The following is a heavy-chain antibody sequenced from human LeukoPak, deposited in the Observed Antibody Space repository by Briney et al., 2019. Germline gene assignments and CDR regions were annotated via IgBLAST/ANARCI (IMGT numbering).Heavy chain of an antibody. J-gene: IGHJ4*02. CDR2: ISGSGGST. CDR3: AKGGYYYDSSGYLDY. Sequence: GGSLRLSCAASGFTFSSYAMSWVRQAPGKGLEWVSAISGSGGSTYYADSVKGRFTISRDNSKNTLYLQMNSLRAEDTAVYYCAKGGYYYDSSGYLDYWGQGTLVTVSS. V-gene: IGHV3-23*01. D-gene: IGHD3-22*01. CDR1: GFTFSSYA.